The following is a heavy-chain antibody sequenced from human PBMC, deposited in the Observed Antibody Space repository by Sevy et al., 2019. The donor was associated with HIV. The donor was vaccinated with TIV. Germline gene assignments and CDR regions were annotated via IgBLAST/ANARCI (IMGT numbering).Heavy chain of an antibody. CDR3: ARAEQVTMLVVFGGLYFDS. D-gene: IGHD3-22*01. Sequence: GGSLRLSCAASGFTFSSYGMHWVRQAPGKGLEWVAVISYDGSNKYYADSVKGRFTISRGNSKNTLYLPMNSLRADDTAVYYCARAEQVTMLVVFGGLYFDSWGQGTLVTVSS. J-gene: IGHJ4*02. CDR2: ISYDGSNK. CDR1: GFTFSSYG. V-gene: IGHV3-30*03.